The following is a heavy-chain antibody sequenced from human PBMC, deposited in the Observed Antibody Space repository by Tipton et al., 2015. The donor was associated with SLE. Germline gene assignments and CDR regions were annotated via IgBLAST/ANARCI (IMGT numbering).Heavy chain of an antibody. D-gene: IGHD3-9*01. CDR3: AREYYDILTGLGP. CDR2: IYYSGST. V-gene: IGHV4-30-4*08. J-gene: IGHJ5*02. Sequence: LRLSCAASGFTFSSYAMSWVRQAPGKGLEWIGYIYYSGSTYYNPSLKSRVTISVDTSKNQFSLKLSSVTAADTAVYYCAREYYDILTGLGPWGQGTLVTVSS. CDR1: GFTFSSYA.